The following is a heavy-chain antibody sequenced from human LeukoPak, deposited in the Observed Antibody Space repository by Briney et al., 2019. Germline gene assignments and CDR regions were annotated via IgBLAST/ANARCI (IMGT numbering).Heavy chain of an antibody. J-gene: IGHJ5*02. D-gene: IGHD3-16*01. CDR1: GYRSTSYW. CDR2: ISPANSET. Sequence: GESLKISCKGSGYRSTSYWIAWVRQKPGKGLELMGIISPANSETLYSPSFQGRVTMSADSSTAYLQWSSLKASDTAIYYCARRGGNWLDPWGQGTLVTVSS. CDR3: ARRGGNWLDP. V-gene: IGHV5-51*01.